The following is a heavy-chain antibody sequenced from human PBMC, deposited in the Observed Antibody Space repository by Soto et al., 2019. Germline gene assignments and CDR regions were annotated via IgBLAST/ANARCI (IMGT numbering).Heavy chain of an antibody. V-gene: IGHV3-30*04. CDR3: ARSQGAAGAGGGSDFDF. CDR2: ITGDGSNT. J-gene: IGHJ3*01. D-gene: IGHD1-26*01. Sequence: GESLRLSCAASGFTLSSYAMSWVRQAPGKGLEWVAAITGDGSNTYYADSVKGRFTISRDNSKNTLYRQQNSLRTKDTAVEDWARSQGAAGAGGGSDFDFWGQGTMVTVSS. CDR1: GFTLSSYA.